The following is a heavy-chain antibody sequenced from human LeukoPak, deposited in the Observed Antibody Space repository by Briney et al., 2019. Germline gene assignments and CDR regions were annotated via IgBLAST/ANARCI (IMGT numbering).Heavy chain of an antibody. Sequence: ASVKVSCKVSGDTLTELSTHWVRQAPGKGLEWMGGFDPEHGEMIYTQKLQGRVTMTEDRSTDTAYMELSSLRSEDTAVYYCATGGPWDLLKYWGQGTLVTVSS. J-gene: IGHJ4*02. CDR1: GDTLTELS. V-gene: IGHV1-24*01. CDR3: ATGGPWDLLKY. D-gene: IGHD3-9*01. CDR2: FDPEHGEM.